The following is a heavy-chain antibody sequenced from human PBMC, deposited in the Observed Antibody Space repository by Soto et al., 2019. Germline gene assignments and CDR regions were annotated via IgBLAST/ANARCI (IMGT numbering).Heavy chain of an antibody. D-gene: IGHD3-9*01. Sequence: QVQLVQSGAEVKKPGASVKVSCKASGYTFTGYYMHWVRQAPGQGLEWMGWINPNSGGANYAQKFQGWVTMTRDTSISTAYMELSRLRSDDTAVYYCARSNYDILTGYVWFHPWGQGTLVTVSS. V-gene: IGHV1-2*04. CDR2: INPNSGGA. CDR1: GYTFTGYY. CDR3: ARSNYDILTGYVWFHP. J-gene: IGHJ5*02.